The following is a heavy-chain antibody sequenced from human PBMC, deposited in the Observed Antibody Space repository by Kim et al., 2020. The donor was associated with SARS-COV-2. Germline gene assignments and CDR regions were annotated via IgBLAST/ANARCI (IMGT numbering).Heavy chain of an antibody. CDR1: GFTFSSYA. CDR3: AVNPQLWFTTGIVDY. J-gene: IGHJ4*02. Sequence: GGSLRLSCAASGFTFSSYAMSWVRQAPGKGLEWVSAISGSGGSTYYADSVKGRFTISRDNSKNMLYLQMNSLRAEDTAVYYCAVNPQLWFTTGIVDYWGQGTLVTVSS. D-gene: IGHD5-18*01. CDR2: ISGSGGST. V-gene: IGHV3-23*01.